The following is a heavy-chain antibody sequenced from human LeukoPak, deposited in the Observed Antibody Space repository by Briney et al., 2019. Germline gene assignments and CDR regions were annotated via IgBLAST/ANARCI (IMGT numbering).Heavy chain of an antibody. CDR3: ARGPPMAYCGGDCYKHDY. CDR2: IISILGIA. V-gene: IGHV1-69*04. CDR1: GGTFSSYA. D-gene: IGHD2-21*02. Sequence: ASVKVSCKASGGTFSSYAISWVRQAPGQGLEWMGRIISILGIANYAQKFQGRVTITAGKSTSTAYMELSSLRSEDTAVYYCARGPPMAYCGGDCYKHDYWGQGTLVTVSS. J-gene: IGHJ4*02.